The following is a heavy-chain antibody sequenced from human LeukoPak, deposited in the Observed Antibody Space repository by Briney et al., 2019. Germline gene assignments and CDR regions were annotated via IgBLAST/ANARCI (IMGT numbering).Heavy chain of an antibody. CDR3: TRISGPRKVLRYFDWLSPFDY. D-gene: IGHD3-9*01. CDR2: IYYSGST. V-gene: IGHV4-31*03. J-gene: IGHJ4*02. CDR1: GGSISSGGYY. Sequence: PSETLSLTCTVSGGSISSGGYYWSWIRQHPGKGLEWIGYIYYSGSTYYNPSLKSRVTTSVDTSKNQFSLKLSSVTAADTAVYYCTRISGPRKVLRYFDWLSPFDYWGQGTLVTVSS.